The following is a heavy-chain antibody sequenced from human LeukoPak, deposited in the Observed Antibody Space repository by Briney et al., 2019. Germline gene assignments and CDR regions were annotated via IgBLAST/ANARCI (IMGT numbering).Heavy chain of an antibody. Sequence: GASVKVSCKASGGTFSSYAISWVRQAPGQGLEWMGGIIPIFGTANYAQKVQGRVTITADKSTSTAYMELSSLRSDDTAVYYCARDISYYYMDVWGKGTTVTISS. V-gene: IGHV1-69*06. CDR2: IIPIFGTA. CDR1: GGTFSSYA. CDR3: ARDISYYYMDV. J-gene: IGHJ6*03.